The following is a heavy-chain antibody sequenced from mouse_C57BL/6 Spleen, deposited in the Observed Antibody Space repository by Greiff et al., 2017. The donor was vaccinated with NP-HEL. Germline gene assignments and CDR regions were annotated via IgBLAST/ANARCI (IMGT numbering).Heavy chain of an antibody. CDR3: ARSPAQAGFAY. V-gene: IGHV1-64*01. CDR2: IHPNSGST. J-gene: IGHJ3*01. D-gene: IGHD3-2*02. CDR1: GYTFTSYW. Sequence: QVQLQQPGAELVKPGASVKLSCKASGYTFTSYWMHWVKQRPGQGLEWIGMIHPNSGSTNYNEKFKSKATLTVDKSSSTAYMQLSSLTSEDSAVYYCARSPAQAGFAYWGQGTLVTVSA.